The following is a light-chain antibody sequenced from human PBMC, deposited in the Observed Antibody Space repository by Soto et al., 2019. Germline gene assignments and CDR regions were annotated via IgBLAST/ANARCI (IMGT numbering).Light chain of an antibody. J-gene: IGKJ1*01. CDR2: LGS. CDR3: MQALQTPWT. Sequence: IVMTQSPLSLTVTPGEPASSSCRSSQSLLHSNGYTYLDWYLQKPGQSPQLLIYLGSHRASGVPDRFSGSASCTDFTLKITSVEAEDVGVYYCMQALQTPWTFGQGTKVEIK. CDR1: QSLLHSNGYTY. V-gene: IGKV2-28*01.